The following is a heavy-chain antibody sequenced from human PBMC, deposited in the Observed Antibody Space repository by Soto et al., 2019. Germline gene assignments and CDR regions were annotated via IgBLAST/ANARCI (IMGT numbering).Heavy chain of an antibody. CDR3: AREQVVPAAIIIFRYYYGMDV. D-gene: IGHD2-2*01. Sequence: GGSLRLSCAASGFTFSSYSMNWVRQAPGKGLEWVSSISSSSSYIYYADSVKGRFTISRDNAKNSLYLQMNSLRAEDTAVYYCAREQVVPAAIIIFRYYYGMDVWGQGTTVTVSS. V-gene: IGHV3-21*01. CDR1: GFTFSSYS. CDR2: ISSSSSYI. J-gene: IGHJ6*02.